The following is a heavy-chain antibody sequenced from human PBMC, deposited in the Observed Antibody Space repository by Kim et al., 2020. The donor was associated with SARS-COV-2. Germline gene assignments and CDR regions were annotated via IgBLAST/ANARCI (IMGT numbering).Heavy chain of an antibody. J-gene: IGHJ4*02. Sequence: DEYYVDSVKGRFTVSRDNAKNSLYLQMNSLRADDTAVYYCARYYISSSFDYWGQGTLVTVSS. CDR2: DE. CDR3: ARYYISSSFDY. D-gene: IGHD6-13*01. V-gene: IGHV3-7*04.